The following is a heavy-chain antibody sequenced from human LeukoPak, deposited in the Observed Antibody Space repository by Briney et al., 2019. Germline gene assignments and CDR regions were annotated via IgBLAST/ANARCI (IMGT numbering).Heavy chain of an antibody. V-gene: IGHV1-2*02. CDR1: GYTFTGYY. D-gene: IGHD3-10*01. CDR2: IIPNSGGT. Sequence: ASVKVSCKASGYTFTGYYMQWVRQAPGQGLEWMGWIIPNSGGTNYAQKFQGRVTMTRDTSISTAYMELSRLRSDDTAVYYCARKYGSGPRWPPYKDYGMDVWGQGTTVTVSS. J-gene: IGHJ6*02. CDR3: ARKYGSGPRWPPYKDYGMDV.